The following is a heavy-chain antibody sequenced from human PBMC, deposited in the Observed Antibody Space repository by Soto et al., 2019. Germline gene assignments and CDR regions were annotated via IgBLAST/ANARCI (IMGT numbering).Heavy chain of an antibody. Sequence: GGSLRLSCAASGFTFSSYGMHWVRQAPGKGLEWVAVIWYDGSNKYYADSVKGRFTISRDNSKNTLYLQMNSLRAEDTAVYYCARPHYDFWSGYYRGEGDYFDYWGQGTLVTVSS. D-gene: IGHD3-3*01. CDR1: GFTFSSYG. J-gene: IGHJ4*02. CDR2: IWYDGSNK. CDR3: ARPHYDFWSGYYRGEGDYFDY. V-gene: IGHV3-33*01.